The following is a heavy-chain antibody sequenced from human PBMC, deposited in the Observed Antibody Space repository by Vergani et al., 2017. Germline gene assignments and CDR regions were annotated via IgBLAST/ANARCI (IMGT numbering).Heavy chain of an antibody. CDR2: INHSGST. V-gene: IGHV4-34*01. D-gene: IGHD3-3*01. J-gene: IGHJ6*03. CDR1: GGSFSGYY. Sequence: QVQLQQWGAGLLKPSETLSLTCAVYGGSFSGYYWSWIRQPPGKGLEWIGEINHSGSTNYNPSLKSRVTISVDTSKNQFSLKLSSVTAADSAVYYCARGQDLYDFWSGYRVRYYYYMDVWGKGTTVTVSS. CDR3: ARGQDLYDFWSGYRVRYYYYMDV.